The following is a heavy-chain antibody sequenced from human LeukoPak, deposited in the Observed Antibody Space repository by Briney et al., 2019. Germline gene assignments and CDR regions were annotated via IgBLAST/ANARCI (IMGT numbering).Heavy chain of an antibody. CDR2: INPNSGGT. V-gene: IGHV1-2*04. CDR3: ARAHVKYGDYDYGMDV. CDR1: GYTFTSYY. Sequence: ASVKVSCKASGYTFTSYYMHWVRQAPGQGLEWMGWINPNSGGTNYAQKFQGWVTMTRDTSISTAYMELSRLRSDDTAVYYCARAHVKYGDYDYGMDVWGQGTTVTVSS. J-gene: IGHJ6*02. D-gene: IGHD4-17*01.